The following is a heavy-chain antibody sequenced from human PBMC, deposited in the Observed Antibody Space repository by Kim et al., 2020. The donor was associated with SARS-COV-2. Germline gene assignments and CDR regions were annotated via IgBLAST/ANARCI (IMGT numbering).Heavy chain of an antibody. D-gene: IGHD3-9*01. CDR3: ARVAPGTLRYFDWSLHYFDY. Sequence: GGSLRLSCAASGFTFSSYAMHWVRQAPGKGLEWVAVISYDGSNKYYADSVKGRFTISRDNSKNTLYLQMNSLRAEDTAVYYCARVAPGTLRYFDWSLHYFDYWGQGTLVTVSS. CDR2: ISYDGSNK. J-gene: IGHJ4*02. CDR1: GFTFSSYA. V-gene: IGHV3-30*04.